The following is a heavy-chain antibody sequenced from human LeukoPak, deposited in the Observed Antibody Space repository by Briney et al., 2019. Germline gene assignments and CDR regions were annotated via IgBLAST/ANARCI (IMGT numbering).Heavy chain of an antibody. V-gene: IGHV3-15*01. CDR3: TWMATVVTVDI. Sequence: PGGSLRLSCAVSGLSFRDAWLCSVRQAPGPGLEWIGRTIGGNGPADYAAPVKGRFTISRDYSKDTMYLHMNSLKTEDTAVYYCTWMATVVTVDIWGQGTLVTVSS. CDR1: GLSFRDAW. J-gene: IGHJ4*02. D-gene: IGHD4-23*01. CDR2: TIGGNGPA.